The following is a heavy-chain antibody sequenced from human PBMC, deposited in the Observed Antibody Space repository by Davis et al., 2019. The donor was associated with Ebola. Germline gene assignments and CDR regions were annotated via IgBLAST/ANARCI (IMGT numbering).Heavy chain of an antibody. CDR2: INHSGST. J-gene: IGHJ4*02. Sequence: MPSETLSLTCAVYGGSFSGYYWSWIRQPPGKGLEWIGEINHSGSTNYNPSLKSRVTISVDTSKNQFSLKLSSVTAADTAVYYCARGQYYGSGFDYWGQGTLVTVSS. CDR3: ARGQYYGSGFDY. D-gene: IGHD3-10*01. CDR1: GGSFSGYY. V-gene: IGHV4-34*01.